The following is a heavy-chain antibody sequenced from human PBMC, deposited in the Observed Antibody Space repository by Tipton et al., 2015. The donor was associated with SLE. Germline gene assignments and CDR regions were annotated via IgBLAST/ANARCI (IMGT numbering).Heavy chain of an antibody. V-gene: IGHV4-59*08. CDR2: VHNSGSS. Sequence: LRLSCTVSGGSISTYYWSWIRQPPGKGLEWIGYVHNSGSSNYNPSLKSRVTFSVDTSKNQVSLNLTSVTAADTALYYCVRYMTKVTPYNYYGLDVWGQGTTVIVSS. CDR3: VRYMTKVTPYNYYGLDV. D-gene: IGHD4-17*01. CDR1: GGSISTYY. J-gene: IGHJ6*02.